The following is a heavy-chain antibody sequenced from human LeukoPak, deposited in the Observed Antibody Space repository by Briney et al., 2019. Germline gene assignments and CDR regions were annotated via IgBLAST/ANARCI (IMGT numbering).Heavy chain of an antibody. CDR2: ISGSGGST. Sequence: GGSLRLFCAASGVTFSNYAMTWVRQAPGKGLEWVSGISGSGGSTYNADSVKGRFTISRDNSKNTLYLQMNSLRAEDTAVYYCARGSQLWSSTFFDYWGQGTLVTVSS. D-gene: IGHD5-18*01. CDR3: ARGSQLWSSTFFDY. CDR1: GVTFSNYA. V-gene: IGHV3-23*01. J-gene: IGHJ4*02.